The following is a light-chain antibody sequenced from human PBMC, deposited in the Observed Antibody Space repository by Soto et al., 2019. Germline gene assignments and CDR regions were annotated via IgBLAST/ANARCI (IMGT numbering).Light chain of an antibody. CDR2: EAS. CDR3: QHYHNLIIT. CDR1: PDINNY. V-gene: IGKV1-33*01. J-gene: IGKJ4*01. Sequence: DIQMPQSPYSLSASVGDRVTITCQASPDINNYLNWYQQKPGKAPKLLIYEASKLETLVPSMFHGSGSGPHFTFTISSLQHAECATYLSQHYHNLIITFGRGTPVPIK.